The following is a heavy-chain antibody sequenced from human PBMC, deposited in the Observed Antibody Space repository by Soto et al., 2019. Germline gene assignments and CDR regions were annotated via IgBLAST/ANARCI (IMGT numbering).Heavy chain of an antibody. CDR1: GLNFDDFA. J-gene: IGHJ4*02. CDR2: IAWNSRVL. CDR3: AKGRYDFWSPYYFDS. V-gene: IGHV3-9*01. Sequence: GGSLRLSCVGTGLNFDDFAMHWVRQAPGKGLEWVSGIAWNSRVLAYADSVKGRFTISRDNARNSLYLQMDSLRDEDTALYYCAKGRYDFWSPYYFDSWGQGTLVTVSS. D-gene: IGHD3-3*01.